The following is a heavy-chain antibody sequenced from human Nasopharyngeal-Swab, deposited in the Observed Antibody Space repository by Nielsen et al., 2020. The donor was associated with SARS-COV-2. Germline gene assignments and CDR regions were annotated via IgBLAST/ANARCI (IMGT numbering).Heavy chain of an antibody. Sequence: GGSLRLSCAASGFTFSSYDMHWVRQATGKGLEWVSAIGTAGDPYYPGSVKGRFTISRENAKNSLYLQMNSLRAGDTAVYYCARDSYYYDSSGYLTTDAFDIWGQGTMVTVSS. J-gene: IGHJ3*02. CDR3: ARDSYYYDSSGYLTTDAFDI. V-gene: IGHV3-13*05. D-gene: IGHD3-22*01. CDR2: IGTAGDP. CDR1: GFTFSSYD.